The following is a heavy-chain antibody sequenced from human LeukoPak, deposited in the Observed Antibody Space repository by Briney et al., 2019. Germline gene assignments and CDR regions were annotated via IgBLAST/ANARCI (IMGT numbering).Heavy chain of an antibody. V-gene: IGHV1-69*01. D-gene: IGHD3-16*01. CDR2: IIPIFRRA. J-gene: IGHJ4*02. CDR3: ARVGEFGINSAMVLPD. CDR1: GGTFSSYG. Sequence: SVKLSCKVSGGTFSSYGFSWVRQAPGQGLEWMGGIIPIFRRANYAQKFQDRLTITADESTTEVYMELTRLKSDDTAIYYCARVGEFGINSAMVLPDWGQGSLVTVSS.